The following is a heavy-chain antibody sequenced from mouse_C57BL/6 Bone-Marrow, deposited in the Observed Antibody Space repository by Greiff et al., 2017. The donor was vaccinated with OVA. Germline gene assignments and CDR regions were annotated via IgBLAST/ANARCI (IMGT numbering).Heavy chain of an antibody. Sequence: VQLQQSVAELVRPGASVKLSCTASGFNIQNNYMHWVKQRPEPGLEWIGRIDPANGNTKYAPKFQGKATITADTSSNTAYLQLSSLTSEDTAIYYCASTLYFYFDYWGQGTTLTVSS. V-gene: IGHV14-3*01. CDR1: GFNIQNNY. D-gene: IGHD2-1*01. CDR3: ASTLYFYFDY. J-gene: IGHJ2*01. CDR2: IDPANGNT.